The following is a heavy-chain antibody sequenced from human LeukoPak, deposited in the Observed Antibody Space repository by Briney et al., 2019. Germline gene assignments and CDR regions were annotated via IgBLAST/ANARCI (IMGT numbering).Heavy chain of an antibody. Sequence: ASVKVSCKASGYTFTGYYMHWVRQAPGQGLEWMGWINPNSGGTNYAQKFQGRVTIAADESTSTAYMELSSLRSEDTAVYYCATRYSSSSKLVDYWGQGTLVTVSS. V-gene: IGHV1-2*02. D-gene: IGHD6-6*01. CDR3: ATRYSSSSKLVDY. J-gene: IGHJ4*02. CDR2: INPNSGGT. CDR1: GYTFTGYY.